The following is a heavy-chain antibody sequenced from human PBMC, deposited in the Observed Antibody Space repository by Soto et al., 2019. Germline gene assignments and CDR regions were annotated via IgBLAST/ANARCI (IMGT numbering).Heavy chain of an antibody. V-gene: IGHV4-31*03. CDR1: GDSISRIDYY. CDR2: IYFRGNT. Sequence: QVQLQESGPGLVKPSQTLSLTCSVSGDSISRIDYYWTWIRQHPEKGLEWIGNIYFRGNTYYSPSLESRLTISVDTSKNQFSLKLTSVTAADTAVYYCAREGGSHDSGGYLIRGAFDIWGQGTMVTVSS. CDR3: AREGGSHDSGGYLIRGAFDI. J-gene: IGHJ3*02. D-gene: IGHD3-22*01.